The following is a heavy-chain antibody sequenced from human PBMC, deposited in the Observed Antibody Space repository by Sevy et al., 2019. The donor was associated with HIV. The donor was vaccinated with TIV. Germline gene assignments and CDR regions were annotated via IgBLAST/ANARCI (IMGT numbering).Heavy chain of an antibody. V-gene: IGHV3-53*01. J-gene: IGHJ3*02. CDR1: GFTVSSNY. D-gene: IGHD4-17*01. CDR3: ARVDTTVVTSDAFDI. Sequence: GGSLRLSCAASGFTVSSNYMSWVRQAPGKGLEWVSVIYSGGSTYYADSVKGRFTISRDNSKNTLYLQMNSLRAEDTAVYYCARVDTTVVTSDAFDIWGQGTMVTVSS. CDR2: IYSGGST.